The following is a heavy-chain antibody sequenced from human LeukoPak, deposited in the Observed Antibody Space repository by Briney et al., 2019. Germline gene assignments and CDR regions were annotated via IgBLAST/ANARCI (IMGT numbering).Heavy chain of an antibody. J-gene: IGHJ4*02. D-gene: IGHD3-22*01. Sequence: GGSLRLSCAASGFTFSSYAMSWVRQAPGKGLEWVSAISGSGGSTYYADSVKGRFTISRDNSKNTLYLQMNSLRAEDTAVYYCAKSFYYYDSSGYYPYYFDYWGQGTPVTVSS. V-gene: IGHV3-23*01. CDR2: ISGSGGST. CDR1: GFTFSSYA. CDR3: AKSFYYYDSSGYYPYYFDY.